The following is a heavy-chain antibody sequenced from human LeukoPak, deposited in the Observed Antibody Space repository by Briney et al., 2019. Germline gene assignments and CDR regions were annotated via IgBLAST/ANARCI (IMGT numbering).Heavy chain of an antibody. Sequence: GGSLRLSCAASGFTFSSYGMHWVRQAPGKGLEWVAVISGSGGRTYYADSVKGRFTISRDNSKNTLYLQMNSLRAEDTAVYYCAKNPYYDILTGYYNRGYYYYGMDVWGKGTTVTVSS. CDR2: ISGSGGRT. D-gene: IGHD3-9*01. CDR1: GFTFSSYG. V-gene: IGHV3-23*01. J-gene: IGHJ6*04. CDR3: AKNPYYDILTGYYNRGYYYYGMDV.